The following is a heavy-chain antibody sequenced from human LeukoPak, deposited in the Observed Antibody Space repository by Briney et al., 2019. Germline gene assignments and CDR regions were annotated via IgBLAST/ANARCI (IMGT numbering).Heavy chain of an antibody. CDR3: ARVREDYGDYYYYYGMDV. Sequence: ASVKVSCKASGYTLTSYGISWVRQAPGQGLKWMGWISAYNGNTNYAQKLQGRVTMTTDTSTSTAYMELRSLRSDDTAVYYCARVREDYGDYYYYYGMDVWGQGTTVTVAS. D-gene: IGHD4-17*01. CDR1: GYTLTSYG. J-gene: IGHJ6*02. V-gene: IGHV1-18*01. CDR2: ISAYNGNT.